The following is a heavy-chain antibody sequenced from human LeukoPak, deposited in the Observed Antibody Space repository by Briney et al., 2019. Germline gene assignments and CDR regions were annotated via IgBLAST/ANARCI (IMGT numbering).Heavy chain of an antibody. Sequence: ASVKVSCKASGYTFTSYDINWVRQATGQGLEWVGWMNPNSGNTGYAQKFQGRVTMTRNTSISTAYMELSSLRSEDTAVYYCARLPLRYFDWLLSRGPYYYYGMDVWGQGTTVTVSS. D-gene: IGHD3-9*01. J-gene: IGHJ6*02. V-gene: IGHV1-8*01. CDR1: GYTFTSYD. CDR2: MNPNSGNT. CDR3: ARLPLRYFDWLLSRGPYYYYGMDV.